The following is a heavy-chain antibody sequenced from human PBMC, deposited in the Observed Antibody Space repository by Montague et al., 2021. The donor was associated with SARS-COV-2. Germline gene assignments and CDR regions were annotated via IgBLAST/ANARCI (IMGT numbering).Heavy chain of an antibody. CDR1: GGSISGHY. J-gene: IGHJ6*02. V-gene: IGHV4-59*11. Sequence: SETLSLTCIVSGGSISGHYWSWVRQTPEKGLEWIGYIYYLVTTNYNPSLKTRVTFSVDTSKNQLSLMLTSVTAADTGVYYCARNGGAAVPGLLLGMDIWGQGTTVTVSS. CDR2: IYYLVTT. CDR3: ARNGGAAVPGLLLGMDI. D-gene: IGHD6-19*01.